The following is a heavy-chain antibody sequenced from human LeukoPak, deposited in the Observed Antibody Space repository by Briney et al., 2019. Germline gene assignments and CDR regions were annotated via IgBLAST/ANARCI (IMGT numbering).Heavy chain of an antibody. CDR3: ARDRSLNYGSGEGFDY. CDR1: GFSFSSYN. CDR2: LTSSSTYT. D-gene: IGHD3-10*01. J-gene: IGHJ4*02. V-gene: IGHV3-21*01. Sequence: PGGSLRLSCAASGFSFSSYNMNWVRQTPGQVLEWVSSLTSSSTYTFYADSVKGRFTISRDNARNSLYLQMNSLRAEDTAVYYCARDRSLNYGSGEGFDYWGQGTLVTVSS.